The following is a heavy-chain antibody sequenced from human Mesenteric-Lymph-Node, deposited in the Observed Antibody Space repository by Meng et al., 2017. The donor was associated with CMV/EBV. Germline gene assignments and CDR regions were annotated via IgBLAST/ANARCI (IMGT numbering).Heavy chain of an antibody. CDR3: ARKNYYGSGSLVDY. V-gene: IGHV2-5*01. Sequence: FSGFSLNTYAEGVGWIRQPPGKAPEWLALIYWNSDKRYNPSLKSRLSINTDTSRSQVVLTMTNMDPVDTATYYCARKNYYGSGSLVDYWGQGTLVTVSS. D-gene: IGHD3-10*01. CDR2: IYWNSDK. CDR1: GFSLNTYAEG. J-gene: IGHJ4*02.